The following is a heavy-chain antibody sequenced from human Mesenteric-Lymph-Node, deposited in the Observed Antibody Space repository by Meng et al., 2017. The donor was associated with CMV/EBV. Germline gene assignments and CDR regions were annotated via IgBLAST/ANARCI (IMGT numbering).Heavy chain of an antibody. CDR2: INPSGGST. V-gene: IGHV1-46*01. CDR1: GYTFTSYY. CDR3: ARGLSTPGYCSSTSCLYYYYYYGMDV. D-gene: IGHD2-2*03. Sequence: ASVKVSCKASGYTFTSYYMHWVRQAPGQGLEWMGIINPSGGSTSYAQKFQGRVTMTRDTSTSTVYMELSSLRSEDTAVYYCARGLSTPGYCSSTSCLYYYYYYGMDVWGQGTTVTVSS. J-gene: IGHJ6*02.